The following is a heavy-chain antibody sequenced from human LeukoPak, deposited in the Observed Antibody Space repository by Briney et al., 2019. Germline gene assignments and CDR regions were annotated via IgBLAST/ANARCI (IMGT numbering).Heavy chain of an antibody. D-gene: IGHD4-17*01. CDR1: GFTFSSYS. CDR3: ASFNYGDYGEAFDY. Sequence: GGSLRLSCAASGFTFSSYSMNWVRQAPGKGLEWVSSISSSSSYIYYADSVKGRFTISRDNAKNSLYLQMNSLRAEDTAVYYCASFNYGDYGEAFDYWGQETLVTVSS. CDR2: ISSSSSYI. V-gene: IGHV3-21*01. J-gene: IGHJ4*02.